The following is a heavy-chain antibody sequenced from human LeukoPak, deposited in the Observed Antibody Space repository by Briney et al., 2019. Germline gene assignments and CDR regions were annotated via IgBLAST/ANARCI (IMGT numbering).Heavy chain of an antibody. CDR1: GFTFSSYA. CDR2: ISASGGST. D-gene: IGHD3-22*01. J-gene: IGHJ4*02. Sequence: PGGSLRLSCAASGFTFSSYAMSWVRQAPGKGLECVSTISASGGSTYYADSVKGRFTISRDNSKNTLYLQINSLRAEDTAVYYCAKDINYYDSSGYHDYWGQGTLVTVSS. CDR3: AKDINYYDSSGYHDY. V-gene: IGHV3-23*01.